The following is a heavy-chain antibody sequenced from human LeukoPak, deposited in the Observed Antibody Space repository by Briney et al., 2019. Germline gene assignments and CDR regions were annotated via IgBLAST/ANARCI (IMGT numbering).Heavy chain of an antibody. Sequence: PGGSLRLSCAASGFTFSTYTMNWVRQAPGKGLEWGSSISSSSIYIFNADSVKGRVTISRDNAKNSLYLQMNSLRAEDTAVYYCAKGYLYFDSWGQGTLVTVSS. V-gene: IGHV3-21*04. D-gene: IGHD1-1*01. J-gene: IGHJ4*02. CDR3: AKGYLYFDS. CDR2: ISSSSIYI. CDR1: GFTFSTYT.